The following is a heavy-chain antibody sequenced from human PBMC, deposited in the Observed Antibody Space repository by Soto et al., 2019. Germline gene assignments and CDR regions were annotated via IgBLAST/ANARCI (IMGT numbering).Heavy chain of an antibody. CDR2: VYYNTNT. V-gene: IGHV4-59*01. CDR1: SGFIRSYY. J-gene: IGHJ6*02. D-gene: IGHD3-10*01. Sequence: QVQLQESGPGLVKPSETLSLTCTVSSGFIRSYYWSWIRQPPGKGLEWIGYVYYNTNTNYNPSLKSRVTISVDTSENQFSLTLNSVTAADTAVYYCARGMEFYYYGMDVWGRGTTVTVSS. CDR3: ARGMEFYYYGMDV.